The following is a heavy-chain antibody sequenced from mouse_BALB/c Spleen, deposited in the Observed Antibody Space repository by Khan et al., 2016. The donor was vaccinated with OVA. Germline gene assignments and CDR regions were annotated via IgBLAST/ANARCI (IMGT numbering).Heavy chain of an antibody. J-gene: IGHJ3*01. CDR1: GYTFTTYT. CDR2: INPSNDYT. CDR3: ARSGQLGLRGGFTY. D-gene: IGHD3-2*01. V-gene: IGHV1-4*01. Sequence: QVQLKESGAELARPGASVKMSCKTSGYTFTTYTLHWVKQRPGRSLEWIGYINPSNDYTNYNQKFKDKSTLTADKSSSTAYMQLSSLTSEDSAVYYCARSGQLGLRGGFTYWGQGILVTVSA.